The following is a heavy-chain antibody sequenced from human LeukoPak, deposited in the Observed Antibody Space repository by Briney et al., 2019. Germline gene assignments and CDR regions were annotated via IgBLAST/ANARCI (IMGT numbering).Heavy chain of an antibody. CDR3: ATPGYNYGFDY. D-gene: IGHD5-18*01. CDR1: GFTFSSYW. V-gene: IGHV3-66*01. J-gene: IGHJ4*02. CDR2: ISSGGST. Sequence: PGGSLRLSCAASGFTFSSYWMSWVRQAPGKGLEWVSVISSGGSTYYADSVKGRFTISRDNSKNTLYLQMNSLRAEDTAVYYCATPGYNYGFDYWGQGTLVTVSS.